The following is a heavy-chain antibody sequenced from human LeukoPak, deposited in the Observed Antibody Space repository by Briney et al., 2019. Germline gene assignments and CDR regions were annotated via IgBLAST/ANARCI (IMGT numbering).Heavy chain of an antibody. J-gene: IGHJ3*02. D-gene: IGHD3-3*01. Sequence: KASETLSLTCTVAGGSVSSYYCSWIRQPPGKGLGWIGYIYYSGSTNYNPSLKGRVTISVDTSKNQFSLKLSSVTAADTAVYYCARGYYDFWSGYKGAFDIWGQGTMVTVSS. V-gene: IGHV4-59*02. CDR1: GGSVSSYY. CDR2: IYYSGST. CDR3: ARGYYDFWSGYKGAFDI.